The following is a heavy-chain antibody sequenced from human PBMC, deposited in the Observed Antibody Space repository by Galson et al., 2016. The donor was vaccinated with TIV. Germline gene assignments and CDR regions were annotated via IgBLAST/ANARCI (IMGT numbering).Heavy chain of an antibody. Sequence: SVKVSCKVSGYTLSEIAMHWVRQAPGKGLEWMGGFDPEAGRTIYAQKFHGRVTVTEGTATDTAYMEVNSLRSDDPAVYYCATVAWFPGLSLDSWGQGTLVTVSS. V-gene: IGHV1-24*01. CDR1: GYTLSEIA. J-gene: IGHJ4*02. CDR3: ATVAWFPGLSLDS. D-gene: IGHD3-22*01. CDR2: FDPEAGRT.